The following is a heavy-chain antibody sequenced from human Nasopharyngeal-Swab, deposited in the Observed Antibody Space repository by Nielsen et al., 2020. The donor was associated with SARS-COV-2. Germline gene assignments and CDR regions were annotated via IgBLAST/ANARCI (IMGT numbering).Heavy chain of an antibody. D-gene: IGHD2-15*01. CDR1: GFGVSTNY. CDR2: IYPGGST. J-gene: IGHJ6*03. Sequence: GGSLRLSCAASGFGVSTNYMSWVRQAPGKGLEWMSVIYPGGSTNYAGSVKGRFTISRDYSKNTLYLQMNSLRVEDTAIYYCARGADVYCSGGSCYSEYYYYMDVWGRGTTVTVSS. CDR3: ARGADVYCSGGSCYSEYYYYMDV. V-gene: IGHV3-66*01.